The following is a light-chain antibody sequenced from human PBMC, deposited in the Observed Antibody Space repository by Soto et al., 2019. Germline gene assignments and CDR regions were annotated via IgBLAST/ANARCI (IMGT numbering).Light chain of an antibody. J-gene: IGLJ1*01. CDR2: EVS. CDR1: SSDVGGYKY. Sequence: QSALTQPASVSGSPGQSITISCTGTSSDVGGYKYVSWYQQHPGKAPKFMIYEVSNRPSGVSNRFSGSKSGNTASLTISGLQAEDEADYYCSSYTSSSTLPYVFGTGTKVTVL. CDR3: SSYTSSSTLPYV. V-gene: IGLV2-14*01.